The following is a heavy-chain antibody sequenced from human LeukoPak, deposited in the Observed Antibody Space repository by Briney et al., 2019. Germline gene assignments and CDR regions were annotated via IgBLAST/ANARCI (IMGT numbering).Heavy chain of an antibody. D-gene: IGHD6-19*01. CDR1: GDSVSSKNGA. Sequence: KPSQTLSLNCAISGDSVSSKNGAWNWIRQSPSRGLEWLGRTYYRSKWYDEYADSVKGRVTISPDTSKNQFSLHVYSVTPEDAAVYYCARDLGTSGWYTFDFWGQGTLVTVSS. J-gene: IGHJ5*01. CDR2: TYYRSKWYD. CDR3: ARDLGTSGWYTFDF. V-gene: IGHV6-1*01.